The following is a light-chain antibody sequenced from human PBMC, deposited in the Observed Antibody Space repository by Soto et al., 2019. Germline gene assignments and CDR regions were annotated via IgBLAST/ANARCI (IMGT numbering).Light chain of an antibody. CDR3: QQYGSSPWT. Sequence: EIVLTQSPGTLSRSPGERVTLSCRASQSVSSSYLAWYQQKPGQAPRPLIYGASSRAIGIPDRFSGSGSGTDFTLTISRLEPEDFAMHYCQQYGSSPWTFGQGTKVEIK. CDR2: GAS. CDR1: QSVSSSY. V-gene: IGKV3-20*01. J-gene: IGKJ1*01.